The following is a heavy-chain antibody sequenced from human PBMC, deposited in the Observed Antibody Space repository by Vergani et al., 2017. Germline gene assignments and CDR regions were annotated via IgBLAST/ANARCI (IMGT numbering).Heavy chain of an antibody. CDR3: ARVGYCSSTSCYDYYYMDV. V-gene: IGHV1-18*01. Sequence: QVQMVQSRAEVKKPGASVKVSCKASGYTFTSYGISWVRQAPGQGLEWMGWISTYNGNTNYAQNLQGRVTMTTETSTSTAYMELRSLRSDDTAVYYCARVGYCSSTSCYDYYYMDVWGKGTTVTVSS. CDR2: ISTYNGNT. D-gene: IGHD2-2*01. J-gene: IGHJ6*03. CDR1: GYTFTSYG.